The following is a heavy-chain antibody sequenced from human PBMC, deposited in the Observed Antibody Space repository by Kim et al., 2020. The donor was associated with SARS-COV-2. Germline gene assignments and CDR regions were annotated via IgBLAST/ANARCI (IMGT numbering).Heavy chain of an antibody. CDR1: GFIFSDHH. V-gene: IGHV3-72*01. J-gene: IGHJ3*02. CDR3: SRVGYYDSRGYSTNGFYI. CDR2: IRKKTHSYTT. Sequence: GGSLRLSCAASGFIFSDHHIHWVRQAPGKGLEWVGRIRKKTHSYTTTYAASVKGRFIVSRDDSSNSVYLQMNSLKTEDTAVYYCSRVGYYDSRGYSTNGFYIWGQGTMVTVSS. D-gene: IGHD3-22*01.